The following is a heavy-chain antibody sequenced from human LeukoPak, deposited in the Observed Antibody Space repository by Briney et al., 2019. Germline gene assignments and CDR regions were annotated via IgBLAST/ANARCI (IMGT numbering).Heavy chain of an antibody. J-gene: IGHJ6*04. V-gene: IGHV4-34*01. CDR3: ARRRQWLAKRATYYYYGMDV. CDR1: GGSFCGYY. D-gene: IGHD6-19*01. CDR2: INHSGSA. Sequence: PSETLSLTCAVYGGSFCGYYWSWIREPPGKGLEWMGEINHSGSANYNPSLKSRVTISVDTSKNQFSLKLSSVTAADTAVYYCARRRQWLAKRATYYYYGMDVWGKGTTVTVSS.